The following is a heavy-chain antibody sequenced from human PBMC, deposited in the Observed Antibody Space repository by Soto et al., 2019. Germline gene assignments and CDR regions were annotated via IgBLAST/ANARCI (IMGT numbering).Heavy chain of an antibody. CDR1: GFAFSGFD. J-gene: IGHJ4*02. Sequence: EVQLVESGGGLVQPGGSLKLSCIASGFAFSGFDIHWVRQASGEGLEWVGRIKTKADSYATAVAASVKGRFTISSDDSKNTAYLEMNSLKTEDTAVYYCTRRHCSGGGCYSDFDYWVQGTLVTVSS. CDR3: TRRHCSGGGCYSDFDY. D-gene: IGHD2-15*01. CDR2: IKTKADSYAT. V-gene: IGHV3-73*01.